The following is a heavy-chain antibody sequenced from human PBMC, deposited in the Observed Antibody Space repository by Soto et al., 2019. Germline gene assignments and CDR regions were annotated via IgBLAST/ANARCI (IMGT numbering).Heavy chain of an antibody. CDR3: ASAPEYNGNYMPSYYYGMDV. Sequence: SQTLSLTCAISGDSVSSNSAAWNWIRQSPSRGLEWLGRTYYRSKWYNDYAVSVKSRITINPDTSKNQFSLPLNSVTHDDPAVNYCASAPEYNGNYMPSYYYGMDVWGQGTTVTVFS. CDR2: TYYRSKWYN. J-gene: IGHJ6*02. D-gene: IGHD1-7*01. V-gene: IGHV6-1*01. CDR1: GDSVSSNSAA.